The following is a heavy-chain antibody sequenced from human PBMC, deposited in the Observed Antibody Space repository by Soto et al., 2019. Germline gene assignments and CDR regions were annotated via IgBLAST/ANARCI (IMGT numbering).Heavy chain of an antibody. CDR2: IYHSGST. D-gene: IGHD3-9*01. J-gene: IGHJ4*02. CDR3: ARWGDWSFDY. CDR1: GCSISSGGYS. Sequence: PXETLSLTCAVAGCSISSGGYSWSWIRQPPGKGLEWIGYIYHSGSTYYNPSLKSRVTISVDRSKNQFSLKLSSVTAADTAVYYCARWGDWSFDYWGQGTLVTVSS. V-gene: IGHV4-30-2*01.